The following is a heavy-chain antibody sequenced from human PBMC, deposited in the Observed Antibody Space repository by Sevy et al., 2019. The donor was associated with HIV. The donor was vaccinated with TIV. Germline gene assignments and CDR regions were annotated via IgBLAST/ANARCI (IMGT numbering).Heavy chain of an antibody. CDR2: IKQDGSEK. CDR3: ATSGGET. V-gene: IGHV3-7*01. J-gene: IGHJ5*02. D-gene: IGHD3-16*01. Sequence: GSLRLSCAASGFTFSSYWMNWIRQAPEKGLEWVANIKQDGSEKYYVDSVKGRFTISRDNAKNSLYLEMNTLRAEDTAVYYCATSGGETWGQRTLVTVSS. CDR1: GFTFSSYW.